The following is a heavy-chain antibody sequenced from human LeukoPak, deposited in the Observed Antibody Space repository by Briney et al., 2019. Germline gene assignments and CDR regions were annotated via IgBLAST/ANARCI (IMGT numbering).Heavy chain of an antibody. CDR2: ISSSGSTI. D-gene: IGHD3-10*01. CDR1: GFTFSSYE. J-gene: IGHJ4*02. CDR3: AREWGSGSYYLDY. V-gene: IGHV3-48*03. Sequence: GGSLRLSCAASGFTFSSYEMNWVRQAPGKGREWVSYISSSGSTIYYADSVKGRFTISRDNAKNSLYLQMNSLRAEDTAVYYCAREWGSGSYYLDYWGQGTLVTVSS.